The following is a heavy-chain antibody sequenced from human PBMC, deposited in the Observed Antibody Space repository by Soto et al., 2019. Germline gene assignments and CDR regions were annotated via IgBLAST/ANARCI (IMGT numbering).Heavy chain of an antibody. CDR1: GYTFTGYY. CDR3: ARGGGTGTTKDYYYYGMDV. J-gene: IGHJ6*02. Sequence: ASVKVSCRASGYTFTGYYMHWVRQAPGQGLEWMGWINPNSGGTNYAQKFQGWVTMTRDTSISTAYMELSRLRSDDTAVYYCARGGGTGTTKDYYYYGMDVWGQGTTVTVSS. CDR2: INPNSGGT. D-gene: IGHD1-7*01. V-gene: IGHV1-2*04.